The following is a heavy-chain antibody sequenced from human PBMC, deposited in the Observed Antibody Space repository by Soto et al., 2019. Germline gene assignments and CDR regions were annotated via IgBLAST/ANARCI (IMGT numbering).Heavy chain of an antibody. CDR2: IYYSGST. J-gene: IGHJ2*01. Sequence: QVQLQESGPGLVKPSQTLSLTCTVSGGSISSGDYYWSWIRQPPGKGLEWIGYIYYSGSTYHNPSLKSRVPISVDTSKNQFSLRLTSVTAADTAVYYCARLNYDSSGYSGDWYFNLWGRGTLVTVSS. CDR1: GGSISSGDYY. V-gene: IGHV4-30-4*01. D-gene: IGHD3-22*01. CDR3: ARLNYDSSGYSGDWYFNL.